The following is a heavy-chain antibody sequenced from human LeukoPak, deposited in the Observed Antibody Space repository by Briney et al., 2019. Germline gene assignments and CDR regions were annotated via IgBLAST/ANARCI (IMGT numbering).Heavy chain of an antibody. V-gene: IGHV1-2*02. Sequence: ASVKVSCKASGYTFTSYYMHWVRQAPGQGLEWMGWINPNSGGTNYAQKFQGRVTMTRDTSISTAYMELSRLRSDDTAVYYCARISGTYRDQFDYWGQGTLVTVSS. J-gene: IGHJ4*02. CDR3: ARISGTYRDQFDY. D-gene: IGHD3-10*01. CDR1: GYTFTSYY. CDR2: INPNSGGT.